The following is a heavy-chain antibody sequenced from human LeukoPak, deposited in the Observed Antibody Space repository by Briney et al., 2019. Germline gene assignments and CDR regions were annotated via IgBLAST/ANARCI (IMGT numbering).Heavy chain of an antibody. J-gene: IGHJ5*02. V-gene: IGHV3-23*01. Sequence: GGSLRLSCAASGFTFSNSGMSWVRQAPGKGLEWVSAITGNDKTTYYADSVKGRFTISRDNSKNTLHLQMNSLRVEDTAIYYCAKDGSGPYYSLFDPWGQGTLVIVSS. D-gene: IGHD3-22*01. CDR3: AKDGSGPYYSLFDP. CDR2: ITGNDKTT. CDR1: GFTFSNSG.